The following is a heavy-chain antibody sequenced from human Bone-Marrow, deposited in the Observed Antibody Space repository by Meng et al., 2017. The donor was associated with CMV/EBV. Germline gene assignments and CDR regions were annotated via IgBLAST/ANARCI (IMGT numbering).Heavy chain of an antibody. Sequence: GGSLRLSCAASGFAFSRYWMSWVRQAPGKGLQLLGEIRDDGSEAYYVGSVQGRFIMSRDNAKNSMYLQMNTMRAEDTAVYYRAITMARGIISFYYFGMDVWGQGTTVTVSS. CDR1: GFAFSRYW. CDR2: IRDDGSEA. CDR3: AITMARGIISFYYFGMDV. J-gene: IGHJ6*02. D-gene: IGHD3-10*01. V-gene: IGHV3-7*01.